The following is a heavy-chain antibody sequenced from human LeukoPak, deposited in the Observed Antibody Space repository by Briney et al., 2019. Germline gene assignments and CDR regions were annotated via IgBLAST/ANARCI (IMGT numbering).Heavy chain of an antibody. J-gene: IGHJ4*02. Sequence: PGGSLRLSCVASGFSFSNYAMGWVRQAPGKGLEWVSGISDGGVRTYYADSVKGRFTISRDNSKNTLYLRMDSLRVEDTAVYYCAKDQAPRAARVIYFDYWGQGNLVTVSS. CDR2: ISDGGVRT. V-gene: IGHV3-23*01. CDR1: GFSFSNYA. D-gene: IGHD2-15*01. CDR3: AKDQAPRAARVIYFDY.